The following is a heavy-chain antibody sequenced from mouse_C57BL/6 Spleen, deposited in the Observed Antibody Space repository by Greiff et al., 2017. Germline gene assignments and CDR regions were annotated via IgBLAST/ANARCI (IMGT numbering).Heavy chain of an antibody. V-gene: IGHV1-82*01. CDR2: IYPGDGDT. D-gene: IGHD2-5*01. J-gene: IGHJ4*01. CDR3: ARGGYSNFYAMDY. CDR1: GYAFSSSW. Sequence: QVQLQQSGPELVKPGASVTISCKASGYAFSSSWMNWVKQRPGQGLEWIGRIYPGDGDTNYNGKFKGKATLTADKSSSTAYMQLSSLTSEDSAVYVCARGGYSNFYAMDYWGQGTSVTGSS.